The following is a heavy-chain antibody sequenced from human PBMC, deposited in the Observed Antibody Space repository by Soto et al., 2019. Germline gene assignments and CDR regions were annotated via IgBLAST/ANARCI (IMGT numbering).Heavy chain of an antibody. CDR3: ITDYPVVRGLY. Sequence: EVRLVESGGGLVKPGGSLRLSCAASGFTFSSAWMSWVRQAPGKGLEWVGRIKSESDGGTTDYAAPVRGRFTISRDDLKGTLFLQMNILKTEDTAVYYWITDYPVVRGLYWVQGNMVTVSS. D-gene: IGHD3-10*01. CDR2: IKSESDGGTT. CDR1: GFTFSSAW. J-gene: IGHJ4*02. V-gene: IGHV3-15*01.